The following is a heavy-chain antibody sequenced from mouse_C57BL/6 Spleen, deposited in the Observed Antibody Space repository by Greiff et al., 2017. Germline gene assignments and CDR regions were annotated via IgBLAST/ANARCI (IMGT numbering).Heavy chain of an antibody. CDR1: GYSFTGYY. CDR3: ARSAGGSSYFDY. V-gene: IGHV1-42*01. Sequence: SGYSFTGYYMNWVKQSPEKSLEWIGEINPSTGGTTYNQKFKAKATLTVDKSSSTAYMQLKSLTSEDSAVYYCARSAGGSSYFDYWGQGTTLTVSS. D-gene: IGHD1-1*01. CDR2: INPSTGGT. J-gene: IGHJ2*01.